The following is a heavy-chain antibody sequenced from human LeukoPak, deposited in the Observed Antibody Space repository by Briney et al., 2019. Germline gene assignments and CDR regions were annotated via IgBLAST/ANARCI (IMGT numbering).Heavy chain of an antibody. CDR3: ASGAIRRRYCSSTSCYQHYYYYYMDV. V-gene: IGHV4-61*02. D-gene: IGHD2-2*01. Sequence: SETLSLTCTVSGGSISSGSYYWSWIRQPAGKGLEWIGRIYTSGSTNYNPSLKSRVTISVDTSKNQFSLKLSSVTAADTAVYYCASGAIRRRYCSSTSCYQHYYYYYMDVWGKGTTVTISS. J-gene: IGHJ6*03. CDR2: IYTSGST. CDR1: GGSISSGSYY.